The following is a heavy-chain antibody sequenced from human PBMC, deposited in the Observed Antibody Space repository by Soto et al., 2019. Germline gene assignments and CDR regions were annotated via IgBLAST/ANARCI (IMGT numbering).Heavy chain of an antibody. CDR1: GYSFTTHC. D-gene: IGHD4-17*01. J-gene: IGHJ6*02. Sequence: GESLKISCKGSGYSFTTHCIGWVRQMPGKALEWMGIIYPGDSDTRYSPSFQGQVTISADKSISTAYLQWSSLKASDTAMYYCARLGYGDYDGFGYGMDVWGQGTTVTVSS. CDR2: IYPGDSDT. CDR3: ARLGYGDYDGFGYGMDV. V-gene: IGHV5-51*01.